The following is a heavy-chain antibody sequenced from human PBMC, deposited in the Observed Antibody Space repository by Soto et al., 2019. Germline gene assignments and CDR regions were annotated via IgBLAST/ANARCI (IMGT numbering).Heavy chain of an antibody. D-gene: IGHD1-26*01. Sequence: ASVKVSCKASGYTFTSYYMHWVRQAPGQGLEWMGIINPSGGSTSYAQKFQGRVTMTRDTSTSTVYMELSSLRSEDTAVYYCARAVLVGATDNAFDIWGQGTMVTV. V-gene: IGHV1-46*01. CDR3: ARAVLVGATDNAFDI. CDR2: INPSGGST. CDR1: GYTFTSYY. J-gene: IGHJ3*02.